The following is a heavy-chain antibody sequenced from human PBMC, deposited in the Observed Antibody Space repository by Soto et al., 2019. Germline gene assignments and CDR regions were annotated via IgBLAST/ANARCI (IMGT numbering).Heavy chain of an antibody. CDR3: AKGKAHTLFGVDTLFDY. J-gene: IGHJ4*02. Sequence: VQLLESGGGLVQPGGSLRLSCAASGFPFGSHAMSWVRQAPGKGLEWVSLVSGNGGTTNYADSVKGRFTISRDNSQKTLYLQMNSLRAEDTAIYYCAKGKAHTLFGVDTLFDYWGQGTLVTVSS. CDR2: VSGNGGTT. D-gene: IGHD3-3*01. V-gene: IGHV3-23*01. CDR1: GFPFGSHA.